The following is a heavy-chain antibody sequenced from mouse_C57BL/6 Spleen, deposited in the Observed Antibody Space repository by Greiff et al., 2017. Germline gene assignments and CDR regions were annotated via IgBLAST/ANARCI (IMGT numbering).Heavy chain of an antibody. Sequence: QVQLKESGPELVKPGASVKLSCKASGYTFTSYDINWVKQRPGQGLEWIGWIYPRDGSTKYNEKFKGKATLTVDTSSSTAYMELHSLTSEDSAVYFCARLGVVATDAMGYWGQGTSVTVSS. J-gene: IGHJ4*01. CDR1: GYTFTSYD. CDR3: ARLGVVATDAMGY. CDR2: IYPRDGST. D-gene: IGHD1-1*01. V-gene: IGHV1-85*01.